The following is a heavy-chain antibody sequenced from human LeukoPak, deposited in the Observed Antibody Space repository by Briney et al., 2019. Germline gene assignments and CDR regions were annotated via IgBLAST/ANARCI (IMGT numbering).Heavy chain of an antibody. CDR3: AEQSSGTQTLDAFDT. D-gene: IGHD3/OR15-3a*01. J-gene: IGHJ3*02. V-gene: IGHV1-69*01. CDR1: GGTFSSYA. CDR2: IIPIFGTA. Sequence: SVKVSCKASGGTFSSYAISWVRQAPGQGLEWMGGIIPIFGTANYAQKFQGRVTITADESTSTAYMELSSLRPEDPLLYTCAEQSSGTQTLDAFDTWGQGTMVTVSS.